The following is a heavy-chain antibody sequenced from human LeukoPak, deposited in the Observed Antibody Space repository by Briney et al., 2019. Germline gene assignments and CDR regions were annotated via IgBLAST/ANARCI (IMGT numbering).Heavy chain of an antibody. Sequence: SETLSLTCTVSGGSISSGSYYWSWIRQPAGKGLEWIGRIYTSGSTNYNPSLKSRVTISVDTSKNQFSLKLSSVTAADTAVYYCARDPGLGYFDYWGQGTLVTVSS. CDR3: ARDPGLGYFDY. D-gene: IGHD3-16*01. CDR2: IYTSGST. J-gene: IGHJ4*02. CDR1: GGSISSGSYY. V-gene: IGHV4-61*02.